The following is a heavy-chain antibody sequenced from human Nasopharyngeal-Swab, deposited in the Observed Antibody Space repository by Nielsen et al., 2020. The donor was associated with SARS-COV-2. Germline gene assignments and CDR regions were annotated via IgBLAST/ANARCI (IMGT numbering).Heavy chain of an antibody. J-gene: IGHJ4*02. CDR1: GFTFSSYG. V-gene: IGHV3-30*18. CDR2: ISYDGSNK. CDR3: AKEGIWSGYYRAFDY. Sequence: GESLKISCPASGFTFSSYGMHWVRQAPGKGLEWVAVISYDGSNKYYADSVKGRFTISRDNSKNTLYLQMNSLRAEDTAVYYCAKEGIWSGYYRAFDYWGQGTLVTVSS. D-gene: IGHD3-3*01.